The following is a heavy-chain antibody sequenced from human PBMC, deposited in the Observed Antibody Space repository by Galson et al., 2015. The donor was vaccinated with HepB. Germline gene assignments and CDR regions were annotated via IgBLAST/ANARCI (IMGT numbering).Heavy chain of an antibody. V-gene: IGHV3-33*01. D-gene: IGHD6-19*01. J-gene: IGHJ6*02. Sequence: SLRLSCAASGFTFSSYGMHWVRQAPGKGLEWVAVIWYDGSNKYYADSVKGRFTISRDNSKNTLYLQMNSLRAEDTAVYYCATSAGTPYYYGMDVWGQGTTVTVSS. CDR1: GFTFSSYG. CDR3: ATSAGTPYYYGMDV. CDR2: IWYDGSNK.